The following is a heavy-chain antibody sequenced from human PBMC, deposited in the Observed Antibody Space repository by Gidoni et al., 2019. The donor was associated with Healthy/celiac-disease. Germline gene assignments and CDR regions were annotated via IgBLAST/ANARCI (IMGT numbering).Heavy chain of an antibody. Sequence: QVQLVQSGAEVKKPGASVKVSCKVSGYTLTALSMHWVRQAPGKGLEWMGGFDPEDGETIYAQKFQGRVTMTEDTSTDTAYMELSSLRSEDTAVYYCATDRWTAVAGHDAFDIWGQGTMVTVSS. CDR2: FDPEDGET. CDR3: ATDRWTAVAGHDAFDI. J-gene: IGHJ3*02. V-gene: IGHV1-24*01. CDR1: GYTLTALS. D-gene: IGHD6-19*01.